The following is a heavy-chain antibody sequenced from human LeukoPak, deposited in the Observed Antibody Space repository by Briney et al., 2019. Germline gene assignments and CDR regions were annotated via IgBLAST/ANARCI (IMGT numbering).Heavy chain of an antibody. Sequence: PGGSLRLSCAASGFTFSSYAMSWVRQAPGKGLEWVSAISGSGGSTYYADSVKGRFTISRDNSKNTLYLQMNSLRAEDTAVYYCAKDGQQLAPAAEYFQHWGQGTLVTVSS. V-gene: IGHV3-23*01. J-gene: IGHJ1*01. CDR1: GFTFSSYA. D-gene: IGHD6-13*01. CDR2: ISGSGGST. CDR3: AKDGQQLAPAAEYFQH.